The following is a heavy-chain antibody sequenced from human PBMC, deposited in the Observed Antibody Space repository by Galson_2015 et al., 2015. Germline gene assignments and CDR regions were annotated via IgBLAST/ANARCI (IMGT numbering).Heavy chain of an antibody. CDR1: GYTFTGYY. D-gene: IGHD6-19*01. CDR3: AREHSQWSLPGY. J-gene: IGHJ4*02. CDR2: INPNSGGA. Sequence: SVKVSCKASGYTFTGYYIHWVRQAPGQGLEWMGRINPNSGGANYAQKFQGRVTMTRDTSISTAYMELSTLRSDDTAVYYCAREHSQWSLPGYWGQGTLVTVSS. V-gene: IGHV1-2*06.